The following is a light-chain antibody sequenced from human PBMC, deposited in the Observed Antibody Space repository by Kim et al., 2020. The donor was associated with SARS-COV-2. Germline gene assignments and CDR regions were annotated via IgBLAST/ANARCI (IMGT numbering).Light chain of an antibody. CDR1: TGPVTSSHF. CDR2: DTT. J-gene: IGLJ3*02. V-gene: IGLV7-46*01. Sequence: PGETVTLTCSSSTGPVTSSHFPYWFQQRPGQAPMTLISDTTNTHSWTPARFSGSLLGDKAALTLSGAQPEDEADYYCLLSYSGVWVFGGGTQLTVL. CDR3: LLSYSGVWV.